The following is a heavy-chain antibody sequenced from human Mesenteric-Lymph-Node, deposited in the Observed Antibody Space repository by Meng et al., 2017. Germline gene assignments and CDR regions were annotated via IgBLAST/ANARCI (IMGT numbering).Heavy chain of an antibody. D-gene: IGHD3-16*01. Sequence: GESLKISCAASGFTFSSYAMHWVRQAPGKGLEWVAVISYDGSNKYYADSVKGRFTISRDNSKNTLYLQMNSLRAEDTAVYYCARQGRGACFDYWGQGTLVTVSS. J-gene: IGHJ4*02. V-gene: IGHV3-30*01. CDR2: ISYDGSNK. CDR1: GFTFSSYA. CDR3: ARQGRGACFDY.